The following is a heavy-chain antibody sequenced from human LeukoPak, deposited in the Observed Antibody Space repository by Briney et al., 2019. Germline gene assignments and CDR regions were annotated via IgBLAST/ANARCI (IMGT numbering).Heavy chain of an antibody. Sequence: SETLSLTCTVSGGSISSSSYYWGWIRQPPGKGLEWIGSIYYSGSTYYNPSLKSRVTISVDRSKNQFSLKLSSVTAADTAVYYCASQATYYYDSSGYFDPWGQGTLVTVSS. D-gene: IGHD3-22*01. J-gene: IGHJ5*02. CDR1: GGSISSSSYY. CDR2: IYYSGST. CDR3: ASQATYYYDSSGYFDP. V-gene: IGHV4-39*07.